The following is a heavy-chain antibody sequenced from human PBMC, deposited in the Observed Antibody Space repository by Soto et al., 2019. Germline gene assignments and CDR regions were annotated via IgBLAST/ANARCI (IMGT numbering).Heavy chain of an antibody. CDR3: TKDSHWGIISPTHDK. J-gene: IGHJ4*02. V-gene: IGHV3-23*01. CDR2: INGGDDSE. CDR1: GFTFRSSP. D-gene: IGHD3-16*01. Sequence: EVQLWESGGGLVQPGGSLRLSCAVSGFTFRSSPMSWVRRAPGKGLEWVSGINGGDDSEHYVDSVRGRFTIIIDNSKNLLLLTMNCLRVEATAIYDCTKDSHWGIISPTHDKWGQGTQFTVSS.